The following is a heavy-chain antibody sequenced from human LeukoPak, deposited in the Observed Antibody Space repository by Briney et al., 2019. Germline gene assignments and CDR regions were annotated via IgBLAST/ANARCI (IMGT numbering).Heavy chain of an antibody. CDR3: ASFSYGK. V-gene: IGHV3-30*07. Sequence: GGSLRLSCAASGFTFSSYAMHWVRQAPGKGLEWVAVISYDGSNKYYADSVKGRFTISRDNSKNTLYLQMNSLRAEDTAVYYCASFSYGKWGQGTLVIVSS. J-gene: IGHJ4*02. CDR1: GFTFSSYA. D-gene: IGHD3-10*01. CDR2: ISYDGSNK.